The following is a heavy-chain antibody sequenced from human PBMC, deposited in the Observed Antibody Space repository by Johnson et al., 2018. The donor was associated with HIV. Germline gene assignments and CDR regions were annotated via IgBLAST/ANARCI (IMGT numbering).Heavy chain of an antibody. CDR3: AFDI. CDR1: GFSFDDYA. Sequence: VQLVESGGGLVQPGRSLRLSCASSGFSFDDYAMHWVRQAPGKGLAWVSGISWNSGTIDYADSVKGRFTISRDNAKNSLYLQMNSLRAEDTALYYCAFDIWGQGTMVTVSS. J-gene: IGHJ3*02. V-gene: IGHV3-9*01. CDR2: ISWNSGTI.